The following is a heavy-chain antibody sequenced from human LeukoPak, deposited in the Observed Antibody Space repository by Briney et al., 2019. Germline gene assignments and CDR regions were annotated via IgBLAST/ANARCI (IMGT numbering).Heavy chain of an antibody. Sequence: ASVKVSCKASGYTFTSYDINWVRQATGQGLEWMVWMNPNSGNTGYAQKFQGRVTMTRNTSISTAYMELSSLRSEDTAVYYCARGRPESGETYYYDSSGYSSYWGQGTLVTVSS. V-gene: IGHV1-8*01. D-gene: IGHD3-22*01. CDR2: MNPNSGNT. CDR3: ARGRPESGETYYYDSSGYSSY. CDR1: GYTFTSYD. J-gene: IGHJ4*02.